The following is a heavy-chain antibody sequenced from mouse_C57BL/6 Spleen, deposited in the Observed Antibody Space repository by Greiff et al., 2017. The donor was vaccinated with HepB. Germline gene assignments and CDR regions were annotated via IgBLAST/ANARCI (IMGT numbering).Heavy chain of an antibody. J-gene: IGHJ4*01. CDR1: GYAFSSYW. Sequence: VQLQQSGAELVKPGASVKISCKASGYAFSSYWMNWVKQRPGKGLEWIGQIYPGDGDTNYNGKFKGKATLTADKSSSTAYMQLSSLTSEDSAVYFCARSLYGNSYAMDYWGQGTSVTVSS. CDR2: IYPGDGDT. CDR3: ARSLYGNSYAMDY. V-gene: IGHV1-80*01. D-gene: IGHD2-1*01.